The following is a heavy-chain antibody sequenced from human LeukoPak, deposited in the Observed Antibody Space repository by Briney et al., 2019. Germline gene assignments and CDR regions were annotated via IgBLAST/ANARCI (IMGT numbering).Heavy chain of an antibody. V-gene: IGHV1-18*01. CDR2: ISAYNGNT. J-gene: IGHJ6*02. Sequence: ASVKVSCKASGYTFTSYGISWVRQAPGQGLEWMGWISAYNGNTNYAQKLQGRVTMTTDTSTSTAYMELRNLRSDDTAVYYCASGYAPDYYYYGMDVWGQGTTVTVSS. CDR3: ASGYAPDYYYYGMDV. CDR1: GYTFTSYG. D-gene: IGHD2-2*01.